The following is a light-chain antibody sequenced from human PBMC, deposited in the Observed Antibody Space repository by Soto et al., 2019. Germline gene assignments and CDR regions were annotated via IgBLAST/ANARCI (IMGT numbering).Light chain of an antibody. V-gene: IGLV2-14*01. J-gene: IGLJ1*01. CDR3: SSYTTSSTRV. Sequence: QSVLAQPASVSGSLGQSITISCTGTSSGIGGYKYVSWYQQHPGKAPKLIIFEVSNRPSGVSDRFSGSKSGNTASLTISGLQAEDEADYYCSSYTTSSTRVFGTGTKVTVL. CDR2: EVS. CDR1: SSGIGGYKY.